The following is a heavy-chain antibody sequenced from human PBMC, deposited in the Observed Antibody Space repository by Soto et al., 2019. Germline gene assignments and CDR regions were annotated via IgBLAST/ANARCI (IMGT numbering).Heavy chain of an antibody. CDR1: GFSLTTGGAG. D-gene: IGHD4-17*01. Sequence: QITLKESGPTLVKPTQTLTLTCTFSGFSLTTGGAGVGWIRQPPGKALEWLALIYWNDDSRYSPSLKSRLTITKDTSKNQVVLRMTNMDPVDTATYYCAHRGYGNYPRDNWFDPWGQVILVIVSS. J-gene: IGHJ5*02. CDR3: AHRGYGNYPRDNWFDP. CDR2: IYWNDDS. V-gene: IGHV2-5*01.